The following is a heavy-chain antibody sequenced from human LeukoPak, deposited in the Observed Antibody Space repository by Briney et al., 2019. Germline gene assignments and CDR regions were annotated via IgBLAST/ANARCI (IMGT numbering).Heavy chain of an antibody. V-gene: IGHV3-48*01. CDR1: GCTFSSYS. CDR3: ARDSHAAPNAMDV. D-gene: IGHD6-25*01. CDR2: ISGSSGTI. Sequence: GGSLRLSCAASGCTFSSYSMNWVRQAPGKGLEWVSYISGSSGTIYYADSVKGRFTISRDNVKNSLYLQMNSLRAEDTAVYFCARDSHAAPNAMDVWGKGTTVTVSS. J-gene: IGHJ6*03.